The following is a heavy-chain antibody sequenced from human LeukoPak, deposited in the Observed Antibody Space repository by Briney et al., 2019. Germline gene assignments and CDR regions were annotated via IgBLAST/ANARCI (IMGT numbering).Heavy chain of an antibody. V-gene: IGHV1-2*02. Sequence: ASVKVSCKASGYTFTGYYVHWVRQAPGQGLEWMGWINPNSGGTNFAEKFQGRVTMTRDTSSTAAYMELSRLRSDDTAVYYCAGQYCSGGTCTSPFDYWGQGTLVTVSS. D-gene: IGHD2-15*01. CDR2: INPNSGGT. CDR1: GYTFTGYY. J-gene: IGHJ4*02. CDR3: AGQYCSGGTCTSPFDY.